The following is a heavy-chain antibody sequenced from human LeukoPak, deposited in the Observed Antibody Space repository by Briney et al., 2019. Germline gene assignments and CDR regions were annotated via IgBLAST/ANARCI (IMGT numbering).Heavy chain of an antibody. CDR2: IYYSGST. CDR1: GGSISSYY. D-gene: IGHD6-19*01. J-gene: IGHJ4*02. Sequence: PSETLSLTCTVSGGSISSYYWSWIRQPPGKGLEWIGYIYYSGSTNYNPSLKGRVTISVDTSKNQFSLKLSSVTAADTAVYYCARQYSSGWYIDYWGQGTLVTVSS. V-gene: IGHV4-59*08. CDR3: ARQYSSGWYIDY.